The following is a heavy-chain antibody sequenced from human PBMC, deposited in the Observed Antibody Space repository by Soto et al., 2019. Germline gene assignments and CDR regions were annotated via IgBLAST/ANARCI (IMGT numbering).Heavy chain of an antibody. Sequence: CASVKVSCKASGYPFTSYGISWVRQAPGQGLEWMGWISAYNGNTNYAQKLQGRVTITTDTSTSTAYMQLRSPSSDDTAVYYCALTYYDFWSGPPPIYYYYGMDVWGQGTTVTVS. CDR2: ISAYNGNT. D-gene: IGHD3-3*01. CDR3: ALTYYDFWSGPPPIYYYYGMDV. V-gene: IGHV1-18*04. J-gene: IGHJ6*02. CDR1: GYPFTSYG.